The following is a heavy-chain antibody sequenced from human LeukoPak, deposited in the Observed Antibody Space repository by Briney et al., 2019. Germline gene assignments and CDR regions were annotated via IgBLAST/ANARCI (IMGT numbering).Heavy chain of an antibody. J-gene: IGHJ4*02. D-gene: IGHD3-22*01. CDR1: GYTFTSYG. CDR2: ISAYNGNT. V-gene: IGHV1-18*01. Sequence: ASVKVSCKASGYTFTSYGISWVRQAPGQGLEWMGWISAYNGNTNHAQKLQGRVTMTTDTSTSTAYMELRSLRSDVTAVYYCARVRGYYDSSGPRDYWGQGTLVTVSS. CDR3: ARVRGYYDSSGPRDY.